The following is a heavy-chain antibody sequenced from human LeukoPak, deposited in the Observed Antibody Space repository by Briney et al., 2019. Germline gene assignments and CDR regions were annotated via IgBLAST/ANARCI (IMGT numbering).Heavy chain of an antibody. CDR3: ARDRDYMSNYFDY. Sequence: SVKVSCMASGGTFSSYAISWVRQAPGQGLEWMGRIITILGIANYAQKFQGRVTITADKSTSTAYMELSSLRSEDTAVYYCARDRDYMSNYFDYWGQGTLVTVSS. D-gene: IGHD4-11*01. CDR1: GGTFSSYA. CDR2: IITILGIA. J-gene: IGHJ4*02. V-gene: IGHV1-69*04.